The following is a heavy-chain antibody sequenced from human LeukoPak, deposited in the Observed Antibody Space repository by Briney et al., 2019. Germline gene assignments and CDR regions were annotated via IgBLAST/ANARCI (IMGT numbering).Heavy chain of an antibody. Sequence: GCLRLSCAASGFTFSCYSIAWVRPAPGQGMEWGAVYSYVGTFTLYADSVRGRFTISRDSSKNTLYLQMNSLRPEDTAVYYCARDPYRDAPDYFDYWGQGTLVTVSS. J-gene: IGHJ4*02. D-gene: IGHD1-14*01. CDR1: GFTFSCYS. CDR2: YSYVGTFT. V-gene: IGHV3-30*19. CDR3: ARDPYRDAPDYFDY.